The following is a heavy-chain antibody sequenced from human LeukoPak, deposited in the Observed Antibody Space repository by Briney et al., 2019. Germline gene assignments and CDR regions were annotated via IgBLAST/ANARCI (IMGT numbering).Heavy chain of an antibody. CDR3: AKEYCSSTNCYLDY. D-gene: IGHD2-2*01. CDR1: GFTFSNYG. CDR2: IRYDGSNK. Sequence: GGSLRLSCAASGFTFSNYGMHWVRQAPGKGLEWVTFIRYDGSNKYYADSVKGRSTISRDNSKNTLYLQMNSLRAEDTAVYYCAKEYCSSTNCYLDYWGQGTLVTVSS. V-gene: IGHV3-30*02. J-gene: IGHJ4*02.